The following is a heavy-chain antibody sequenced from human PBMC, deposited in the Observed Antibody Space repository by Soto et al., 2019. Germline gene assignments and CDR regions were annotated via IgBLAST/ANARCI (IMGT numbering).Heavy chain of an antibody. CDR1: GGTFSSYA. CDR2: IIPIFGTA. V-gene: IGHV1-69*12. D-gene: IGHD2-2*01. CDR3: ARPLVPAAMEVPCGY. J-gene: IGHJ4*02. Sequence: QVQLVQSGAEVKKPGSSVKVSCKASGGTFSSYAISCVRQAPGQGLEWMGGIIPIFGTANYAQKFQGRVTITADESTSTAYMALSSLRSEDTAVYYCARPLVPAAMEVPCGYWGQGTLVTVSS.